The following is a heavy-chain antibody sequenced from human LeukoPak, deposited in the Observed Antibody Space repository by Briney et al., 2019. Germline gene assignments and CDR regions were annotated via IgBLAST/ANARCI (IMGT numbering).Heavy chain of an antibody. CDR3: AGGRSGTYYDY. CDR2: ITSDGSST. J-gene: IGHJ4*02. Sequence: GGSLRLSCAASGFTSSSYWMHWVRHAPGKRLLWVSRITSDGSSTNYADSVKGRFTISRDNAKNTLYLQMNSLRADDTAVYYCAGGRSGTYYDYWGQGTLVTVSS. D-gene: IGHD1-26*01. CDR1: GFTSSSYW. V-gene: IGHV3-74*01.